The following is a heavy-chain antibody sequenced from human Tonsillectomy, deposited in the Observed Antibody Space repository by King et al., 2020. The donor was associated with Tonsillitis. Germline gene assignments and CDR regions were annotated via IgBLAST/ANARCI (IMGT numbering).Heavy chain of an antibody. J-gene: IGHJ4*02. CDR3: TRSAQLAAFDY. CDR2: IRSKANSYAT. CDR1: GITFSGSS. Sequence: VQLVESGGGLVQPGGSLKLSCVASGITFSGSSMHWVRQTSGKGLEWVGRIRSKANSYATAYAASVTGRFKISRDVSKNTAYLQMNSLKTQDTAVYYCTRSAQLAAFDYWGQGTLVTVSS. V-gene: IGHV3-73*02. D-gene: IGHD6-6*01.